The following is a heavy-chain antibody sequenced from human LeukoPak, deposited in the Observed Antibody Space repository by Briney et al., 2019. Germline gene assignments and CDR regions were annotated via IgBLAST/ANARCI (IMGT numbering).Heavy chain of an antibody. D-gene: IGHD6-19*01. CDR3: ATPLFTSGWHYFDY. CDR2: ISDSGPTT. J-gene: IGHJ4*02. V-gene: IGHV3-23*01. CDR1: GFTFSFSA. Sequence: GGSLRLSCAASGFTFSFSAMSWVRQAPGKGLEWVSTISDSGPTTYYADSVKGRFTISRDNSKSTLYLQMNSLRADDTAVYFCATPLFTSGWHYFDYWGRGTLVTVSS.